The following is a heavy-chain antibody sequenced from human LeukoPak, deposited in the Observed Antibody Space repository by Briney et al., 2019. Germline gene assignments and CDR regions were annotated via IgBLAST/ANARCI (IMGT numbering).Heavy chain of an antibody. CDR3: ARGDNQWLVRPLYYYYYYMDV. Sequence: ASVKVSCKASGYTFTSYDINWVRQATGQGLEWMGWMNPNSGNTGYAQKFQGRVTMTRSTSISTAYMELSSLRSEDTAVYYCARGDNQWLVRPLYYYYYYMDVWGKGTTVTISS. CDR1: GYTFTSYD. CDR2: MNPNSGNT. D-gene: IGHD6-19*01. J-gene: IGHJ6*03. V-gene: IGHV1-8*01.